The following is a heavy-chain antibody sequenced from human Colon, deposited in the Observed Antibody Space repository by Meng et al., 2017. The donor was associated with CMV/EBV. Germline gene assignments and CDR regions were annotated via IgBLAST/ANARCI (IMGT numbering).Heavy chain of an antibody. CDR1: GFTFRTYA. V-gene: IGHV3-23*01. CDR3: ARDLLGGSYGVLDY. D-gene: IGHD1-26*01. Sequence: GGSLRLSCAASGFTFRTYAMSWVRQAPGKGLEWVSAISGTGVTFYGDSVKGRFTISRDNAKNSLYLQMNSLRAEDTAVYYCARDLLGGSYGVLDYWGQGTLVTVSS. CDR2: ISGTGVT. J-gene: IGHJ4*02.